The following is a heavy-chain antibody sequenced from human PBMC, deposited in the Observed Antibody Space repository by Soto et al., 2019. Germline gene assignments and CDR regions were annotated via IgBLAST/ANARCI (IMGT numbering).Heavy chain of an antibody. D-gene: IGHD1-26*01. J-gene: IGHJ4*02. CDR2: LTPGVETT. CDR1: GFTFSDFA. Sequence: GGSLRLSCVASGFTFSDFAMTWVRQAPGEGLEWVSALTPGVETTHYMDSVRGRFTISRDNAKNTLYLEINSLTAADTAVYYCAKDSHLSGRYQDLDYWGQGTMVTVSS. CDR3: AKDSHLSGRYQDLDY. V-gene: IGHV3-23*01.